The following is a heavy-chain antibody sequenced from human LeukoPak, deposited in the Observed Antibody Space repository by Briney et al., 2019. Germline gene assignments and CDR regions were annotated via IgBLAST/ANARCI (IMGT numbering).Heavy chain of an antibody. D-gene: IGHD3-22*01. CDR3: AKRGVVIRVILVGFHKEAYYFDS. V-gene: IGHV3-23*01. Sequence: GGSLRLSCAVSGITLSNYGMSWVRQAPGKGLEWVAGISDSGGGTKYADSVRGRFTISRDNPKNTLYLQMNSLRAEDTAVYFCAKRGVVIRVILVGFHKEAYYFDSWGQGALVTVSS. J-gene: IGHJ4*02. CDR1: GITLSNYG. CDR2: ISDSGGGT.